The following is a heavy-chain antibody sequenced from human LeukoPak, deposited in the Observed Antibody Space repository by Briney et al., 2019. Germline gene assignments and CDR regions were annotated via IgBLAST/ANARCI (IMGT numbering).Heavy chain of an antibody. CDR3: ARETVAGTFDY. CDR1: GFTFSDYY. D-gene: IGHD6-19*01. CDR2: ISPSGDII. V-gene: IGHV3-11*01. J-gene: IGHJ4*02. Sequence: PGGSLRLSCAASGFTFSDYYISWIRQAPGKGLEWVSDISPSGDIISYADSVKGRFIISRDYAKEALHLQMNSLRVEDSAVYYCARETVAGTFDYWGQGTQVTVSP.